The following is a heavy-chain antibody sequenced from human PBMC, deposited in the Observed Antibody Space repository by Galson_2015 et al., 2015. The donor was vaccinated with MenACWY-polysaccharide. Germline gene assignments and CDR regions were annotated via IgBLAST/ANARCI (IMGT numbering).Heavy chain of an antibody. V-gene: IGHV3-30-3*01. CDR1: GFTFSSYA. D-gene: IGHD3-22*01. CDR2: ISYDGSNK. J-gene: IGHJ4*02. Sequence: SLRLSCEASGFTFSSYAMHWGRQAPGKGLEWVAGISYDGSNKYYADSVKGRFTISRDNSKNKLYLQMNSLRAEDTAVYYCARGVCYDSSGYYDYWGQGTLVTVSS. CDR3: ARGVCYDSSGYYDY.